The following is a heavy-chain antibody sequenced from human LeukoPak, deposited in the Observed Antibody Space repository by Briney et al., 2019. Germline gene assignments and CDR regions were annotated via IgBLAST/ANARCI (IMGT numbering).Heavy chain of an antibody. V-gene: IGHV3-11*01. CDR3: ARGFDGLRLKGQYFDY. D-gene: IGHD5/OR15-5a*01. CDR2: ISSSGSTI. J-gene: IGHJ4*02. Sequence: PGGSLRLSCEASGFTFNNYVMTWVRQAPGKGLEWVSYISSSGSTIYYADSVKGRFTISRDNAKNSLYLQMNSLRAEDTAVYYCARGFDGLRLKGQYFDYWGQGTLVTVSS. CDR1: GFTFNNYV.